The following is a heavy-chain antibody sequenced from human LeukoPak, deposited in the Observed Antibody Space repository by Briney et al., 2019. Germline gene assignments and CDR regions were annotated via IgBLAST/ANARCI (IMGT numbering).Heavy chain of an antibody. CDR1: GFTFSSYW. Sequence: GGSLRLSCAASGFTFSSYWMHWVRRAPGKGLVWVSRINSDGNITSYADSVKGRFTISRDNAKNTLYLLMNSLRAEDTAVYYCARGSGYAVFDIWGQGTMVTVSS. J-gene: IGHJ3*02. CDR2: INSDGNIT. D-gene: IGHD5-12*01. CDR3: ARGSGYAVFDI. V-gene: IGHV3-74*01.